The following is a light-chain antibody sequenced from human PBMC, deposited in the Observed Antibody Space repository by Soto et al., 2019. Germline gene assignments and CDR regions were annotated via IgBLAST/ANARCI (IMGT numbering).Light chain of an antibody. J-gene: IGLJ1*01. V-gene: IGLV1-44*01. CDR1: SSNIGSNT. Sequence: QPVLTQPPSASGTPGQRVTISCSGSSSNIGSNTVNWYQQLPGTAPKLLIYSNNQRPSGVPDRFSGSKSGTSASLAISGLQSEDEADYYCAAWYDSLNGPVFGTGTKLTVL. CDR3: AAWYDSLNGPV. CDR2: SNN.